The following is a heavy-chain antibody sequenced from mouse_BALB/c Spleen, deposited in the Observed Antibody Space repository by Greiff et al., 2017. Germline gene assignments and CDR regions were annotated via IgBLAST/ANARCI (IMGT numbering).Heavy chain of an antibody. J-gene: IGHJ2*01. CDR2: IYPGDGDT. CDR3: ARDITTVFDY. V-gene: IGHV1-80*01. D-gene: IGHD1-1*01. CDR1: GYAFRSYW. Sequence: VQLQQPGAELVGPGSSVKISCKASGYAFRSYWMNWVKQRPGQGLEWIGQIYPGDGDTNYNGKFKGKATLTADKSSSTAYMQLSSLTSEDSAVYFCARDITTVFDYWGQGTTLTVSS.